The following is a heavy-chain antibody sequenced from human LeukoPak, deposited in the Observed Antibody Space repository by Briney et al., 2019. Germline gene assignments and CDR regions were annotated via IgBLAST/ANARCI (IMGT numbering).Heavy chain of an antibody. Sequence: PGRSLRLSCAASGFAFSSYAMHWVRQAPGKGLEWVAFIRYDGSNKYYADSVKGRFTISRDNAKNSLYLQMNSLRAEDTALYHCARDLAGGSGSGAFDIWGQGTMVTVSS. CDR3: ARDLAGGSGSGAFDI. D-gene: IGHD3-10*01. CDR1: GFAFSSYA. CDR2: IRYDGSNK. J-gene: IGHJ3*02. V-gene: IGHV3-30*04.